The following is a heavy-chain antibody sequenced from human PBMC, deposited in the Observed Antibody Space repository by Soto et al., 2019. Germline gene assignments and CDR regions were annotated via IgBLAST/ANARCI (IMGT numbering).Heavy chain of an antibody. CDR3: ARGGAYSSSSPYYYYGMDV. CDR2: INPNSGGT. V-gene: IGHV1-2*04. CDR1: GYTFTGYY. D-gene: IGHD6-6*01. Sequence: ASVKVSCKASGYTFTGYYMHWVRQAPGQGLEWMGWINPNSGGTNYAQKFQGWVTMTRDTSISTAYMELSRLRSDDTAVYYCARGGAYSSSSPYYYYGMDVWGQGTTVTVSS. J-gene: IGHJ6*02.